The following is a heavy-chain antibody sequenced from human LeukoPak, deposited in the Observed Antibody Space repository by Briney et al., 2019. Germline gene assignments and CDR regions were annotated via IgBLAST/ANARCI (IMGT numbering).Heavy chain of an antibody. D-gene: IGHD6-13*01. CDR2: ISYDGSNK. CDR3: AREPGYSSSWYGFGAFDI. J-gene: IGHJ3*02. Sequence: HPGGSLRLSCAASGFTFSSYAMHWVRQAPGKGLEWVAVISYDGSNKYYADSVKGRFTISRDNSKNTLYLQMNSLRAEDTAVYYCAREPGYSSSWYGFGAFDIWGQGTMVTVSS. V-gene: IGHV3-30*14. CDR1: GFTFSSYA.